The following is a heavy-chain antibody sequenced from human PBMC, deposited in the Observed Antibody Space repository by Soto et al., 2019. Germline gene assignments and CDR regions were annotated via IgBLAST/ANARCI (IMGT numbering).Heavy chain of an antibody. D-gene: IGHD4-17*01. CDR2: IRTKANSYAT. CDR3: TRNGDYVWGMDV. J-gene: IGHJ6*02. Sequence: EVQLVESGGGLVQPGGSLKLSCAASEFTFSDSGMHWVRQASGKGLEWVGRIRTKANSYATDYAASVKGRFTISRDDSKNTTYLQKNSLKTEDTAVYYCTRNGDYVWGMDVWGQGTTVTVSS. CDR1: EFTFSDSG. V-gene: IGHV3-73*02.